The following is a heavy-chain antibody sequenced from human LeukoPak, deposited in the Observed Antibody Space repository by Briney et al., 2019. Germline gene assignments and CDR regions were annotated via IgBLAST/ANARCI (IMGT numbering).Heavy chain of an antibody. D-gene: IGHD5-24*01. V-gene: IGHV4-39*01. CDR1: GGSISSSSYY. Sequence: PSETLSLTCTVSGGSISSSSYYWGWIRQPPGKGLEWIGSIYHSGSTYYNPSLKSRVTISVDTSKNQFFLKLSSVTAADTAVYYCARHHTSTVEMATIWAFDYWGQGTLVTVSS. CDR3: ARHHTSTVEMATIWAFDY. CDR2: IYHSGST. J-gene: IGHJ4*02.